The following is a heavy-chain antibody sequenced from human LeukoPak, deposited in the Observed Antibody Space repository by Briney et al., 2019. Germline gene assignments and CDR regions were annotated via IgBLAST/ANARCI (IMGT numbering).Heavy chain of an antibody. CDR2: IWNDGSNK. CDR1: GFTFIIYG. J-gene: IGHJ4*02. Sequence: GRSLTLSCAASGFTFIIYGMHWVRQPPGKGLEWVAVIWNDGSNKYYADSVKGRFTISRDNSKNTLYLQMNSLRAEDTAVYSCARASGPFDYWGQGTLVTVSS. D-gene: IGHD3-10*01. V-gene: IGHV3-33*01. CDR3: ARASGPFDY.